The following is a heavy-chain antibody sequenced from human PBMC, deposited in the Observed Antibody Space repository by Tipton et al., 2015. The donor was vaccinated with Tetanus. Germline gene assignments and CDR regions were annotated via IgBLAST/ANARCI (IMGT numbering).Heavy chain of an antibody. J-gene: IGHJ4*02. V-gene: IGHV4-4*07. CDR1: GGSLSSNY. Sequence: GLVKPSETLSLTCTVSGGSLSSNYWTWIRQPAGKGLEWIGRIDASGSTDYNPSLKSRVTMSVDTSENQFSLKLNSLTAADTAVYYCARGGVVSLTDYWGQGTLVTVSS. CDR2: IDASGST. CDR3: ARGGVVSLTDY. D-gene: IGHD3-3*01.